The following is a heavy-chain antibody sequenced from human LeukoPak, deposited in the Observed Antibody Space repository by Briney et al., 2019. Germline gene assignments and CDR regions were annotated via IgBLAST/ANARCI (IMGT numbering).Heavy chain of an antibody. Sequence: SETLSLTCAVYGGSFSGDYWSWIRQPPGKGLEWIGEINHSGSTNYNPSLKSRVTISVDTSKNQFSLKLSSVTAADTAVYYCARVPYDFWSGYYDYWGQGTLVTVSS. CDR3: ARVPYDFWSGYYDY. CDR1: GGSFSGDY. CDR2: INHSGST. D-gene: IGHD3-3*01. V-gene: IGHV4-34*01. J-gene: IGHJ4*02.